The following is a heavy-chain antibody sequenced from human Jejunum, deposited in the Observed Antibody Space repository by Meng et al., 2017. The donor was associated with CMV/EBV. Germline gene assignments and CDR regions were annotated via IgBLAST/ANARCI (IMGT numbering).Heavy chain of an antibody. Sequence: QVQLVQSGAEVKRPGASVKISCKTFGYTFTNFAIHWVRQAPGQRLEWMGWIYTDSGDTKFSQKFQGRVSFTSDTSATTAYMELSSLRSEDTAVYYCARGVISYHDSWGQGTLVTVSS. J-gene: IGHJ5*02. D-gene: IGHD3-16*01. CDR1: GYTFTNFA. CDR3: ARGVISYHDS. CDR2: IYTDSGDT. V-gene: IGHV1-3*04.